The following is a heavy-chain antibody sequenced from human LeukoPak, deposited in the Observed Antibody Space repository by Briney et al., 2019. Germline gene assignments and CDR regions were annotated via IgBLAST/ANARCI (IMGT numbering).Heavy chain of an antibody. D-gene: IGHD6-13*01. V-gene: IGHV1-2*06. CDR1: GYTFSGSY. CDR3: AKAAAGSQHSYYYYYYLDV. J-gene: IGHJ6*03. CDR2: INPNSGDT. Sequence: ASVKVSCKASGYTFSGSYIHWVRRAPGQGLGWMGRINPNSGDTNFAQTFQGRVTMTRDTSISTAYMELSRLRSDDTAVYYCAKAAAGSQHSYYYYYYLDVWGTGTTVTISS.